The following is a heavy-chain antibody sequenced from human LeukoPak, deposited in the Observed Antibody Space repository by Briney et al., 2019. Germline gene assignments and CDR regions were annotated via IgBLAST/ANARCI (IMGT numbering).Heavy chain of an antibody. CDR2: FDPEDGET. CDR3: ATIKTGYSSSWLANYFDY. J-gene: IGHJ4*02. Sequence: ASVKVSCKVSGYTLTELSMHWVRQAPGKGLEWMGYFDPEDGETIYAQKFQGRVTMTEDTSTDTAYMELSSLRSEDTAVYYCATIKTGYSSSWLANYFDYWGQGTLVTVSS. CDR1: GYTLTELS. D-gene: IGHD6-13*01. V-gene: IGHV1-24*01.